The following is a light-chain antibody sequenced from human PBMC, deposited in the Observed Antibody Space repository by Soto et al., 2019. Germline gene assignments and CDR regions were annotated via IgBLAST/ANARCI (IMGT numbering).Light chain of an antibody. Sequence: DRQMTQSPSSMSASVGDRVTITCRASQSISSYLNWYQQKPGKAPKLLIYAASSLQSGVPSRFSGSGSGTDFTLTISSLQPEDFATYYCQQSYSTFVTFGQGTKLEIK. J-gene: IGKJ2*01. CDR1: QSISSY. CDR3: QQSYSTFVT. V-gene: IGKV1-39*01. CDR2: AAS.